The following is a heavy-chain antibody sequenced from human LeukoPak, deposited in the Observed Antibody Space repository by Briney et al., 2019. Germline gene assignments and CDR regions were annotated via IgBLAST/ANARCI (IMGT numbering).Heavy chain of an antibody. CDR1: GYSFINYR. CDR2: IDPSDSYT. CDR3: ARQRSRDGYNYDGFDI. V-gene: IGHV5-10-1*01. D-gene: IGHD5-24*01. Sequence: GESLRISCKGSGYSFINYRISWVRQMPGKGLEWMGRIDPSDSYTNYSPSFQGRVTISADKSISTAYLQWTNLKASDTAMYYCARQRSRDGYNYDGFDIWGQGTMVTVSS. J-gene: IGHJ3*02.